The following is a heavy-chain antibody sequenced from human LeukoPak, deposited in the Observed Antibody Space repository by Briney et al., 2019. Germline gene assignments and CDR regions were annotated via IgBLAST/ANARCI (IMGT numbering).Heavy chain of an antibody. D-gene: IGHD4-11*01. CDR3: ARHRSTVTTAVDY. J-gene: IGHJ4*02. V-gene: IGHV4-30-4*02. Sequence: PSETLSLTRTVSGGSNSSGDHYWSWIRQPPGKGLECIGYIYYSGSTYYNPSLKSRVTISVDTYKNQFSLKLSSVTAADTAVYHCARHRSTVTTAVDYWGQGTLVTVSS. CDR2: IYYSGST. CDR1: GGSNSSGDHY.